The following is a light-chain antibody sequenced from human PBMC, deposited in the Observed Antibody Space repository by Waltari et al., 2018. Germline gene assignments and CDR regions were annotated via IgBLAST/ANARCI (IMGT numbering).Light chain of an antibody. CDR1: SSDVGGFDY. CDR3: RSCAVSSQML. CDR2: EVS. J-gene: IGLJ2*01. V-gene: IGLV2-8*01. Sequence: QSALTQPPSAAGSPGRSVTISCTGTSSDVGGFDYVPWYQQPTGKVPRLMMYEVSKRPSGFPDRFSGSNPGNTASLTVSGLQVEDEADHYCRSCAVSSQMLFGGGTKLTVL.